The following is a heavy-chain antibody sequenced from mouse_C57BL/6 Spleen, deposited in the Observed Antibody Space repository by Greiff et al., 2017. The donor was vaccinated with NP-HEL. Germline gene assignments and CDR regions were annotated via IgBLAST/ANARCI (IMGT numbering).Heavy chain of an antibody. V-gene: IGHV1-22*01. D-gene: IGHD1-1*01. CDR1: GYTFTDYN. Sequence: EVQLQQSGPELVKPGASVKMSCKASGYTFTDYNMHWVKQSHGKSLEWLGYINPNNGGTSYNQKFKGKATLTVNKSSSTAYMELRSLTSEDSAVYYCARPGYYGSSLYYFDYWGQGTTLTVSS. CDR2: INPNNGGT. CDR3: ARPGYYGSSLYYFDY. J-gene: IGHJ2*01.